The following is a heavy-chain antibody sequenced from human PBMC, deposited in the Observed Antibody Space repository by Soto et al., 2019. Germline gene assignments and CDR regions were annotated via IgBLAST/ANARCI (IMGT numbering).Heavy chain of an antibody. CDR1: GFTFTSFG. CDR2: ISYDGTHK. Sequence: QVQLVESGGGVVQPGSSLRLSCAASGFTFTSFGFHWVRQAPGRGLEWVAGISYDGTHKYVADPVKGRFTVSRDKSKNTVFLQLDGLRPEDTAIYYCARESMVAPRAFDYWGQGTLVTVSS. CDR3: ARESMVAPRAFDY. D-gene: IGHD5-12*01. V-gene: IGHV3-30-3*01. J-gene: IGHJ4*02.